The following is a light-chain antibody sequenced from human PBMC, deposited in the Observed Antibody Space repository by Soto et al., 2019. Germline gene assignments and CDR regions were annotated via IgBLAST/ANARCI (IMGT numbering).Light chain of an antibody. CDR1: SGHSSYI. V-gene: IGLV4-60*02. Sequence: QSVLTQSSSASASLGSSVKLTCTLSSGHSSYIIAWHQQQPGKAPRYLMKLEGSGSYNKGSGVPDRFSGSSSGADRYLTISNLQFVDEADYYCETWDSNTHAVFGGGTQLTVL. CDR3: ETWDSNTHAV. CDR2: LEGSGSY. J-gene: IGLJ3*02.